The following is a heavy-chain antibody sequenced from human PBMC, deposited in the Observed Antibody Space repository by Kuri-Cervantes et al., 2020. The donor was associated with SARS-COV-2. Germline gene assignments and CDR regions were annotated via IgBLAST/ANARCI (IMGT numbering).Heavy chain of an antibody. J-gene: IGHJ4*02. Sequence: ETLSLTCAASGFTFSSYWMSWVRQAPGKGLEWVANVKQDGSEKYYVDSVKGRFTISRDNAKNSLYLQMNSLRAEDTAVYYCARGRFQDYWGQGTLVTVSS. CDR1: GFTFSSYW. V-gene: IGHV3-7*01. D-gene: IGHD2-21*01. CDR3: ARGRFQDY. CDR2: VKQDGSEK.